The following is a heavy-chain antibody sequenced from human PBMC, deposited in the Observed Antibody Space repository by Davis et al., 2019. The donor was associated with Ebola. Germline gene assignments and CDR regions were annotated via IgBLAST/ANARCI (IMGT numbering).Heavy chain of an antibody. Sequence: PGGSLRLSCTVSGGSVNGLYWNWIRQSPGKGLEWIGNIYYTGGTTYNPSVKSRVTMSIDTSKNEFSLRLTSLTAADTAVYYCAREDGHSGSYSDIWGQGTMVTVSS. CDR1: GGSVNGLY. CDR3: AREDGHSGSYSDI. J-gene: IGHJ3*02. D-gene: IGHD1-26*01. V-gene: IGHV4-59*02. CDR2: IYYTGGT.